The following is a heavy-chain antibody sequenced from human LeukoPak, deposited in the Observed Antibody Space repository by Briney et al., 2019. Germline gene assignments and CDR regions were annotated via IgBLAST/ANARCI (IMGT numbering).Heavy chain of an antibody. CDR1: GFTFSSYA. D-gene: IGHD6-19*01. CDR2: ISGSDGST. V-gene: IGHV3-23*01. CDR3: AKGLRSSGWYTHFDY. J-gene: IGHJ4*02. Sequence: GGSLRLSCAASGFTFSSYAMSWVRQAPGRGLDWVSEISGSDGSTYYADSVKGRFTISRDKNTLYLQMNSLRAEDTAVYYCAKGLRSSGWYTHFDYWGRGTLVTVSS.